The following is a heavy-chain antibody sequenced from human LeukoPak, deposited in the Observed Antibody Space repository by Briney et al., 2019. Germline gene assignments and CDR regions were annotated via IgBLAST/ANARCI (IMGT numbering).Heavy chain of an antibody. Sequence: SETLSLTCTVSGGSISGYYWIWIRQPAGKGLEWIGRVYTSGNTNYNPSLKSRVTISVDTSKNQFSLKLSSVTAADTAVYYCARVAGATREWAFDIWGQGTMVTVSS. J-gene: IGHJ3*02. CDR1: GGSISGYY. D-gene: IGHD1-26*01. CDR3: ARVAGATREWAFDI. V-gene: IGHV4-4*07. CDR2: VYTSGNT.